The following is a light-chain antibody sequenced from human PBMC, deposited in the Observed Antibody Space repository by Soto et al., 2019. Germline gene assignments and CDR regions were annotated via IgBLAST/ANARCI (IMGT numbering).Light chain of an antibody. CDR2: EVN. J-gene: IGLJ2*01. CDR1: NSDIGNYNF. V-gene: IGLV2-8*01. CDR3: TSYTRTSMI. Sequence: QSALTQPPSASGSPGQSVAISCTGTNSDIGNYNFVSWYQQHPGKAPKLMIYEVNKRPSGVPDRFSGSKSGNTASLTVSGLQPEDEADYYCTSYTRTSMIFGGGTKLTVL.